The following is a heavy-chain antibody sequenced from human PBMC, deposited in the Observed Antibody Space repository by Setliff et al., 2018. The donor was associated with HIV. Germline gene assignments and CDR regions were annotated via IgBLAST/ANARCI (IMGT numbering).Heavy chain of an antibody. V-gene: IGHV3-23*01. CDR3: AAQGVL. CDR1: EFTFSVYA. J-gene: IGHJ4*02. Sequence: QPGGSLRLSCAASEFTFSVYAMSWLRQAPGKGLEWVSGISGSGSSTYYADSVKGRFTISRDNSKNSVLLQMNSLRVEDTAVYFCAAQGVLWGQGTQVTVSS. CDR2: ISGSGSST.